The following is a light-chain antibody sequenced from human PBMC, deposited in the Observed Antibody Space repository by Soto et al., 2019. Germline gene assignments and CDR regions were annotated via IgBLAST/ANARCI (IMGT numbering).Light chain of an antibody. CDR3: QQYGSSPTWT. V-gene: IGKV3-20*01. CDR2: GAS. Sequence: EIVLTQSPGTLSLSPGERATLSCRASQSVSSSYLAWYQQKPSQAPRLLIYGASSRATCILDRFSGSGSGKDFTLTISRLEPEDFAVYYCQQYGSSPTWTFGQGTKVEIK. J-gene: IGKJ1*01. CDR1: QSVSSSY.